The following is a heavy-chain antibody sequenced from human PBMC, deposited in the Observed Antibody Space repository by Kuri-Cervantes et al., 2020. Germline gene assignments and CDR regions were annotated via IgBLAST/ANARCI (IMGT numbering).Heavy chain of an antibody. D-gene: IGHD3-22*01. J-gene: IGHJ4*02. CDR3: ATSPGYYFYDY. CDR2: IYHTGST. CDR1: GGSFSGYY. Sequence: SETLSLTCAVYGGSFSGYYWAWIRQPPGKGLEWIGSIYHTGSTSYNPSLKSRVTISLDTSKNQFSLKLSSVTAADTAVYYCATSPGYYFYDYWGQGTLVTVSS. V-gene: IGHV4-38-2*01.